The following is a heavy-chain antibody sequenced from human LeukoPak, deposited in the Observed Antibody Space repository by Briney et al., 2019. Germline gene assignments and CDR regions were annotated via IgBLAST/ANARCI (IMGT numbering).Heavy chain of an antibody. V-gene: IGHV1-2*02. J-gene: IGHJ5*02. D-gene: IGHD3-3*01. Sequence: ASVKVSSKASGYTFTGYYMHWVRQAPGQGLEWMGWINPNSGGTNYAQKFQGRVTMTRDTSISTAYMELSRLRSDDTAVYYCARGPTLTIFGVVKRYWFDPWGQGTLVTVSS. CDR2: INPNSGGT. CDR1: GYTFTGYY. CDR3: ARGPTLTIFGVVKRYWFDP.